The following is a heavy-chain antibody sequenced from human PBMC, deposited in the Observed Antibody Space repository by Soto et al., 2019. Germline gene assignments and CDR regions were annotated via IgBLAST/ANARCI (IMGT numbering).Heavy chain of an antibody. CDR3: ARDLMSGPRGRWFDP. Sequence: GGSLRLSCAASGFTFSSYWMHWVRQAPGKGLVWVSRINSDGSSTSYADSVKGRFTISRDNAKNTLYLQMNSLRAEDTAAYYCARDLMSGPRGRWFDPWGQGTLVTVSS. CDR2: INSDGSST. CDR1: GFTFSSYW. J-gene: IGHJ5*02. D-gene: IGHD3-10*01. V-gene: IGHV3-74*01.